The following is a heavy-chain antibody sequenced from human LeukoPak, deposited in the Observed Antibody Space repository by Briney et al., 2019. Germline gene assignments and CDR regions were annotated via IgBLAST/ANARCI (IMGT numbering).Heavy chain of an antibody. CDR3: ARQGSGGRSFDV. Sequence: PSETLSLTCTVSGGSISTYYWSWIRQPPGKGLVWIGYMYNSGSTNYNPSLKSRITISIATSKNQVPLRLSSVTAADTAVYYCARQGSGGRSFDVWGQGTMVTVSS. D-gene: IGHD1-26*01. J-gene: IGHJ3*01. CDR1: GGSISTYY. CDR2: MYNSGST. V-gene: IGHV4-59*08.